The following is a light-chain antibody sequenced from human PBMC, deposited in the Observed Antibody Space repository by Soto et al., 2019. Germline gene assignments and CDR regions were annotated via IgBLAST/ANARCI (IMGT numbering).Light chain of an antibody. CDR2: GVS. V-gene: IGKV1-39*01. Sequence: DTKMTQSPSSLSASVGDRVTISCRASESIKSYLNWYQQKPGKAPKLLIYGVSNLQSGVPSRFSGSVSGTDFTLTISSLQPEDFATYYCQQSNTVPNTFGQGTRLEIK. CDR3: QQSNTVPNT. CDR1: ESIKSY. J-gene: IGKJ5*01.